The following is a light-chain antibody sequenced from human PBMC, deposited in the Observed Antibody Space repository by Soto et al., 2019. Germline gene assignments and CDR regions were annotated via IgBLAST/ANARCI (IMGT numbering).Light chain of an antibody. CDR2: HAS. CDR3: QQYHDYWT. CDR1: QSINYW. V-gene: IGKV1-5*01. Sequence: IQMTQSPSTLSASVGDRFTISCRASQSINYWLAWYQQKPGKAPKVLIYHASSLESGVPSRFSGSGSGTEFTLTISSLQPDDIGTYYCQQYHDYWTFGQGTKVDIK. J-gene: IGKJ1*01.